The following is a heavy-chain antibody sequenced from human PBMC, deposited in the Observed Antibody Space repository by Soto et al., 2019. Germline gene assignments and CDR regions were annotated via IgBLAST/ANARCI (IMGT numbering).Heavy chain of an antibody. CDR3: ARDSFNYYYGMDV. CDR2: IYYDGGT. Sequence: QVQLQESGPGLVKSSQTLSLTCTVSGGSITSGDYYWSWIRQSPGKGLEWLGYIYYDGGTDYTPSLKSRLTISLDTSKNQFSLKLSSVTAADTAVYYCARDSFNYYYGMDVWGQGTSVTVSS. J-gene: IGHJ6*02. V-gene: IGHV4-30-4*01. CDR1: GGSITSGDYY.